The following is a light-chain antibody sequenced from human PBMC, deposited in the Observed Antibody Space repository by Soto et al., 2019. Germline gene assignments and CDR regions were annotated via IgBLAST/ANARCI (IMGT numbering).Light chain of an antibody. V-gene: IGLV2-14*01. CDR2: EVS. Sequence: QSALTQPASVSGSPGQSNTISCTGTSSDVGGYNYVSWYQQHPGKAPKLMIYEVSNRPSGVSNRFSGSKSGNTASLTISGLQAEDEADYYCSSYTSSSTPLDVFGTGTKLTVL. CDR1: SSDVGGYNY. J-gene: IGLJ1*01. CDR3: SSYTSSSTPLDV.